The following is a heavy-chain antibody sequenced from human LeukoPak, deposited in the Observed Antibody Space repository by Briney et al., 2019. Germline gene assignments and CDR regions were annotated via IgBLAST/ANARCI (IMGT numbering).Heavy chain of an antibody. CDR3: AHKVLRTDWPRTYFFDY. D-gene: IGHD3-9*01. Sequence: SGPTLVKPTQTLTLTCTFSGFSLTTPGVGVGWIRQPPGKALEWLALIYWDDDKYYSTSLKTRLTITKDTSRNQVLLTMTNMDPVDTATYFCAHKVLRTDWPRTYFFDYWGQGTLVTVSS. CDR1: GFSLTTPGVG. CDR2: IYWDDDK. J-gene: IGHJ4*02. V-gene: IGHV2-5*02.